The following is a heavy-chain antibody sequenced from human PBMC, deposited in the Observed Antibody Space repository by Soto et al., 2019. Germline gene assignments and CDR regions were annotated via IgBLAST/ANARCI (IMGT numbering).Heavy chain of an antibody. D-gene: IGHD2-15*01. CDR2: IKQDGSEK. Sequence: EVQLVESGGGLVQPGGSLRLSCAAPGFTFSGYWMSWVRQAPGKGLEWVANIKQDGSEKYYVDSVKGRFTISRDNAKNSLYLQMNSLRAEDTAVYYCARGEMGDYCSGGSCPLTWGRYFDLWGRGTLVTVSS. CDR3: ARGEMGDYCSGGSCPLTWGRYFDL. V-gene: IGHV3-7*01. J-gene: IGHJ2*01. CDR1: GFTFSGYW.